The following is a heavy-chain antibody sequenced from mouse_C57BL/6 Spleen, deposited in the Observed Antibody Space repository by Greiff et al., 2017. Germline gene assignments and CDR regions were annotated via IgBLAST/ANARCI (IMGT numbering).Heavy chain of an antibody. J-gene: IGHJ1*03. Sequence: VQLQQPGAELVKPGASVKLSCKASGYTFTSYWMQWVKQRPGQGLEWIGEIDPSDSSTNYNQKFKGKATLTVDTSSSTAYMQLSSLTSEDSAVYYCARGGYYGSSPYWDFDVWGTGTTVTVSS. V-gene: IGHV1-50*01. CDR3: ARGGYYGSSPYWDFDV. CDR2: IDPSDSST. CDR1: GYTFTSYW. D-gene: IGHD1-1*01.